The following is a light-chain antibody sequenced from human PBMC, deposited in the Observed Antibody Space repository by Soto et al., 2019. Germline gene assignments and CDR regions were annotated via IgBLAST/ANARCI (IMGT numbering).Light chain of an antibody. CDR2: EV. CDR1: SSDVGVYDY. J-gene: IGLJ3*02. V-gene: IGLV2-14*01. Sequence: QSALTQPASVSGSPGQSITISCTGTSSDVGVYDYVSWYQQYPGKTPQLLIYEVNRPSGVSDRFSGSKSGNTASLTISDLQAEDEADYYCSSYTSSRSWVFGGGTK. CDR3: SSYTSSRSWV.